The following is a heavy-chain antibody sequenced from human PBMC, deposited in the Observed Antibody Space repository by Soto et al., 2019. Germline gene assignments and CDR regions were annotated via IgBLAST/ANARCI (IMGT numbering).Heavy chain of an antibody. D-gene: IGHD3-22*01. Sequence: SETLSLTCTVSNGSISTGAYFWSWFRHHPGKGLEWIAYIYKSGSTYYNPSLKSRVTISVGTSKNQFYLNLGSVTAADTAIYYCARESDYYDSSGSSFDYWGQGTQVTVSS. CDR3: ARESDYYDSSGSSFDY. CDR2: IYKSGST. J-gene: IGHJ4*02. CDR1: NGSISTGAYF. V-gene: IGHV4-31*03.